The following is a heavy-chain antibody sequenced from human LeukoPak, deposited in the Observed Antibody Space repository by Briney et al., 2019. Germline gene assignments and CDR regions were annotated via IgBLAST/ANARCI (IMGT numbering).Heavy chain of an antibody. J-gene: IGHJ4*02. CDR1: GFTFSSYG. CDR3: ARGVVITHYFDY. V-gene: IGHV3-33*01. Sequence: PGGSLRLSCAASGFTFSSYGMHWVRQAPGKGLEWVAVIWYDGSNKYYADSVKGRFTISRDNPKNTLYLQMNSLRAEDTAVYYCARGVVITHYFDYWGQGTLVTVSS. D-gene: IGHD3-22*01. CDR2: IWYDGSNK.